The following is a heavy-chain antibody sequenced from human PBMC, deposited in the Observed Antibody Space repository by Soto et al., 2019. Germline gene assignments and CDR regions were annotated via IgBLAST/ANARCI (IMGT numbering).Heavy chain of an antibody. D-gene: IGHD2-2*01. V-gene: IGHV1-3*01. CDR2: INAGNGNT. CDR1: GYTFTSYA. CDR3: ARSPHCSSTSCYANAFDI. Sequence: QVQLVQSGAEVKKPGASVKVSCKASGYTFTSYAMHWVRQAPGQRLEWMGWINAGNGNTKYSQKFQGRVTITRDTSASTAYMELCSLRSEDTAVYYCARSPHCSSTSCYANAFDIWGQGTMVTVSS. J-gene: IGHJ3*02.